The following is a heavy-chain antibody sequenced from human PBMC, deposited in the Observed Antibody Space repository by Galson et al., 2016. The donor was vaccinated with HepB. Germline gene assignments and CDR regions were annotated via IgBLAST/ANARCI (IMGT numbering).Heavy chain of an antibody. CDR3: ASQRRLDFWSGYLDY. Sequence: SLRLSCAASGFTSSDYAMAWVRQAPGRGLEWVSVISGSGTSTYYADSVRGRFIISRDKFKNTVYLQMNRLRAADTAEYYCASQRRLDFWSGYLDYWGQGTLLTVSS. D-gene: IGHD3-3*01. CDR2: ISGSGTST. CDR1: GFTSSDYA. J-gene: IGHJ4*02. V-gene: IGHV3-23*01.